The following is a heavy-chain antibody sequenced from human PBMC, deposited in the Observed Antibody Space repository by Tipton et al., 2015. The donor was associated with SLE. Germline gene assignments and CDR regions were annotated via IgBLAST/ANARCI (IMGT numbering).Heavy chain of an antibody. V-gene: IGHV4-59*01. Sequence: TLSLTCSVSGASISTYYWGWIRQPPGKGLEFIGYIYTTGSTNSNPSLKSRVTISRGTSKNQFSLKVRSVAAADTAIYYCAREPDYGDNPYFDYWGQGTPVTVSS. D-gene: IGHD4/OR15-4a*01. CDR3: AREPDYGDNPYFDY. J-gene: IGHJ4*02. CDR1: GASISTYY. CDR2: IYTTGST.